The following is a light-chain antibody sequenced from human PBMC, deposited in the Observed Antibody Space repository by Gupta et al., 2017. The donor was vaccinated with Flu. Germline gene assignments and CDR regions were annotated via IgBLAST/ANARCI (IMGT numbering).Light chain of an antibody. CDR3: QSYDSSLSAWV. CDR2: GNT. J-gene: IGLJ1*01. Sequence: SNIGAGYGVYWYQQLPGTAPKLLFFGNTNRPSGVPGRFSDSKSGTSASLAITGLQAEDEADYYCQSYDSSLSAWVFGSGTKVTVL. CDR1: SNIGAGYG. V-gene: IGLV1-40*01.